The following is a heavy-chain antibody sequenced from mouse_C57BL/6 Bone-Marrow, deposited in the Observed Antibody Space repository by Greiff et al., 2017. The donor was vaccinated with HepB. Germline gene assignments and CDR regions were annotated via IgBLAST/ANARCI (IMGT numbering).Heavy chain of an antibody. V-gene: IGHV1-82*01. CDR3: ARYYYGSSAGFAY. CDR2: IYPGDGDT. Sequence: QVQLQQSGPELVKPGASVKISCKASGYAFSSSWMNWVKQRPGKGLEWIGRIYPGDGDTNYNGKFKGKATLTADKSSSTAYLQLSSLTSEDTAIYYCARYYYGSSAGFAYWGQGTLVTVSA. CDR1: GYAFSSSW. J-gene: IGHJ3*01. D-gene: IGHD1-1*01.